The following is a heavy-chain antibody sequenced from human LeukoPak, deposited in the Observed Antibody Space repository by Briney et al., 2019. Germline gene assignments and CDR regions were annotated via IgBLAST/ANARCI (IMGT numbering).Heavy chain of an antibody. D-gene: IGHD4-17*01. CDR3: TGDLLGFATTPLSD. J-gene: IGHJ4*02. CDR2: INPNRGDT. Sequence: ASVRVSCKASGYTFTNYYMHWVRQAPGHGLEWMGWINPNRGDTNYAQKFQGRVTMTRDTSISTAFMELTRLTSDDTAVYYCTGDLLGFATTPLSDWGQGTLVTVSS. V-gene: IGHV1-2*02. CDR1: GYTFTNYY.